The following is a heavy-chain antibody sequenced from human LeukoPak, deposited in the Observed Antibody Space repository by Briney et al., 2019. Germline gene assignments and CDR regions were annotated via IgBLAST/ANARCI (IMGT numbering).Heavy chain of an antibody. J-gene: IGHJ4*02. CDR2: ISWNSGSI. D-gene: IGHD5-12*01. Sequence: GGSLRLSCAASGFTFDDYAMHWVRQAPGKGLEWVSGISWNSGSIGYADSVKGRFTISRDNAKNSLYLQMNSLRAEDTALYYCAKDSSGYEGPVDYWGRGTLVTVSS. CDR1: GFTFDDYA. V-gene: IGHV3-9*01. CDR3: AKDSSGYEGPVDY.